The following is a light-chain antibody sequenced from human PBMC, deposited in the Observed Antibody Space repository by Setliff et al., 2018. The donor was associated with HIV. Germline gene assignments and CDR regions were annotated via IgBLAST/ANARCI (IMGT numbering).Light chain of an antibody. CDR1: SSDIGGYNS. Sequence: QSALAQPASVSGSPGQSITISCTGTSSDIGGYNSVSWYQQHPGKAPKLMIYEVHYRPSGISNRFSGSKSGNMASLTISGLQGEDEADYYCCSYAGTSTFYVFGTGTKVTVL. CDR2: EVH. CDR3: CSYAGTSTFYV. J-gene: IGLJ1*01. V-gene: IGLV2-14*01.